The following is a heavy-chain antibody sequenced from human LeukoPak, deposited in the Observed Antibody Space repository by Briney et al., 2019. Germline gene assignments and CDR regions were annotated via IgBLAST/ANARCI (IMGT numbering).Heavy chain of an antibody. D-gene: IGHD1-20*01. J-gene: IGHJ4*02. Sequence: GGSLRLSCAASGFTFSSYGMHWVRQAPGKGLEWVAVISYDGSNEYYGDSVKGRFTISRDNPKNTLYLQMNSLRAEDTAVYYCAKDASTLITRFDYWGQGTLVTVSS. CDR1: GFTFSSYG. CDR3: AKDASTLITRFDY. CDR2: ISYDGSNE. V-gene: IGHV3-30*18.